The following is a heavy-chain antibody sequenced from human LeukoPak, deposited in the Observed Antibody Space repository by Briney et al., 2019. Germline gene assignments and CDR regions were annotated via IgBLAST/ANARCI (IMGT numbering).Heavy chain of an antibody. CDR3: ARVPRIAAAGIYRVVHYFDY. CDR2: INHSGST. Sequence: SETLSLTCTVSGGSISSYYWSWIRQPPGKGLEWIGEINHSGSTNYNPSLKSRVTISVDTSKNQFSLKLSSVTAADTAVYYCARVPRIAAAGIYRVVHYFDYWGQGTLVTVSS. CDR1: GGSISSYY. J-gene: IGHJ4*02. D-gene: IGHD6-13*01. V-gene: IGHV4-34*01.